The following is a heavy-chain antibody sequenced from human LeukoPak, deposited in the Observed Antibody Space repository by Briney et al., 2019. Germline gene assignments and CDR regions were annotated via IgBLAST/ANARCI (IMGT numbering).Heavy chain of an antibody. Sequence: GGSLRLSCAASGFTFSSYAISWVRQAPGKGLEWVSAISGSGGSIYYADSVKGRFTISRDNSKNTLYLQMNSLRAEDTAVYHCAKDRYGDLYNWFDPWGQGTLVTVSS. D-gene: IGHD4-17*01. V-gene: IGHV3-23*01. CDR2: ISGSGGSI. CDR3: AKDRYGDLYNWFDP. J-gene: IGHJ5*02. CDR1: GFTFSSYA.